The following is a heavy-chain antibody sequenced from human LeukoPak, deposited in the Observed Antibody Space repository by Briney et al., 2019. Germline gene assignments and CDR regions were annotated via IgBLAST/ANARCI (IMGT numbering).Heavy chain of an antibody. D-gene: IGHD1-26*01. J-gene: IGHJ6*02. CDR2: IYHSGST. CDR3: ARGQNWWELLSRGYYYYGMDV. V-gene: IGHV4-30-2*01. CDR1: GGSISSGGYS. Sequence: PSETLSLTCAVSGGSISSGGYSWSWIRQPPGKGLEWIGYIYHSGSTYYNPSLKSRVTISVDTPKNQFSLKLSSVTAADTAVYYCARGQNWWELLSRGYYYYGMDVWGQGTTVTVSS.